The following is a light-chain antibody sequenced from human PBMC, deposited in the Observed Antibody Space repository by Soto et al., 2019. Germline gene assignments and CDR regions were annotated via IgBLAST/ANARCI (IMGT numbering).Light chain of an antibody. Sequence: QSVLTQPASVSGSPGQSSTISCTGTSRDVGGYNYVSWYQQHPGKAPKLMIYEVSNRPSGVSNRFSGSKSGNTASLTISGLQAEDEADYYCSSYTSSSTLDVFGTGTKVTVL. J-gene: IGLJ1*01. CDR3: SSYTSSSTLDV. CDR1: SRDVGGYNY. V-gene: IGLV2-14*01. CDR2: EVS.